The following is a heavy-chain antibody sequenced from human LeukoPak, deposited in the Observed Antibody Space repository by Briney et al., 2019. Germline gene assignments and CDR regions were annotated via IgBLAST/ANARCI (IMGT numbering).Heavy chain of an antibody. CDR1: GFTFSSYA. J-gene: IGHJ2*01. CDR3: AKGSSTYSITSYWYFDL. CDR2: ISATGGST. V-gene: IGHV3-23*01. D-gene: IGHD6-13*01. Sequence: QPGGSLRLSCAASGFTFSSYAVSWVRQAPGKGLEWVSSISATGGSTYYADSVKGRSTISRDNSKNTLYLQMNSLRAEDTAVYYCAKGSSTYSITSYWYFDLWGRGTLVTVSS.